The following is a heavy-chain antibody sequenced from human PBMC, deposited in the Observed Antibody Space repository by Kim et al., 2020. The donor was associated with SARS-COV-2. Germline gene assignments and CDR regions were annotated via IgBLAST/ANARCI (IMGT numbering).Heavy chain of an antibody. CDR2: ISWNSGSI. J-gene: IGHJ6*02. CDR3: AKDIGRYCSSTSCPRDYYYGMDV. Sequence: GGSLRLSCAASGFTFDDYAMHWVRQAPGKGLEWVSGISWNSGSIGYADSVKGRFTISRDNAKNSLYLQMNSLRAEDTALYYCAKDIGRYCSSTSCPRDYYYGMDVWGQGTTVTVSS. V-gene: IGHV3-9*01. CDR1: GFTFDDYA. D-gene: IGHD2-2*01.